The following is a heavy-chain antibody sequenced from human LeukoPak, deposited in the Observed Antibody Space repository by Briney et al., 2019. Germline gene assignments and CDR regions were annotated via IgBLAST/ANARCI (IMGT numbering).Heavy chain of an antibody. J-gene: IGHJ4*02. D-gene: IGHD3-22*01. CDR3: ARAAMIVVVIDY. Sequence: TSQTLSLTCTVSVGSISSGDYYWRWIRQPPGRGLEWIGYIYYSGSTYYNPSLKSRLTISVDRYKNQFSLKLSSVTAADTAVYYCARAAMIVVVIDYWGQGTMVSVSS. CDR1: VGSISSGDYY. CDR2: IYYSGST. V-gene: IGHV4-30-4*01.